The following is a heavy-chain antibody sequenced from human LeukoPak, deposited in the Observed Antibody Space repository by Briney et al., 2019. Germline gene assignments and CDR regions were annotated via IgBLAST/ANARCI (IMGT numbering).Heavy chain of an antibody. Sequence: GGSLRLSCAASGFTFSDYSMNWVRQAPGKGVEWVSYISSRTSTIYYADSARGRFTISRDNAKNSLYLQMNSLRAEDTAVYYCARDRAGGAYHYDSSGYYYWGQGTLVTVSS. D-gene: IGHD3-22*01. CDR3: ARDRAGGAYHYDSSGYYY. CDR1: GFTFSDYS. CDR2: ISSRTSTI. V-gene: IGHV3-48*01. J-gene: IGHJ4*02.